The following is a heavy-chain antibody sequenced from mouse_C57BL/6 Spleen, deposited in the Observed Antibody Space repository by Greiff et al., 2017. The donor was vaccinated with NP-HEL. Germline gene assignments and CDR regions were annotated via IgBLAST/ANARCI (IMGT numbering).Heavy chain of an antibody. CDR3: TTIITTVLHFDY. J-gene: IGHJ2*01. D-gene: IGHD1-1*01. Sequence: EVQLQQSGAELVRPGASVKLSCTASGFNIKDYYMHWVKQRPEQGLEWIGRIDPEDGDTEYAPKFQGKATMTADTSSNTAYLQLSSLTSEDTAVYYCTTIITTVLHFDYLGQGTTLTVSS. CDR2: IDPEDGDT. V-gene: IGHV14-1*01. CDR1: GFNIKDYY.